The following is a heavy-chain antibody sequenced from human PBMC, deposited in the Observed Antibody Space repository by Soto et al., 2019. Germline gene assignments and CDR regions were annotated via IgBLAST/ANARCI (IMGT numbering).Heavy chain of an antibody. V-gene: IGHV3-33*01. Sequence: QVQLVESGGGVVQPGRSLRLSCAASGFTFNNYGMHWVRQAPGKGLEWLAVIWNDGSNNYYANSVKGRFTISRDNSKNTLYLQMNSLRAEDAGVYYCARRQIPPPTRGAANARGGMDVWGQGTTVTVSS. CDR3: ARRQIPPPTRGAANARGGMDV. D-gene: IGHD6-25*01. CDR1: GFTFNNYG. CDR2: IWNDGSNN. J-gene: IGHJ6*02.